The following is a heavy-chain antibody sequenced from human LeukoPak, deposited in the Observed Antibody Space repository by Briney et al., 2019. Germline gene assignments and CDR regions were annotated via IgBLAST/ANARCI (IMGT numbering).Heavy chain of an antibody. D-gene: IGHD2-15*01. V-gene: IGHV4-59*12. CDR3: AREAGDSQWWGPYYYYYMDV. J-gene: IGHJ6*03. CDR2: IYYSGST. CDR1: GGSITNYY. Sequence: SETLSLTCTVSGGSITNYYWSWIRQPPGKGLEWIGYIYYSGSTNYNPSLRSRVTISVDTSKNEFSLKLSSVTAADTAVYYCAREAGDSQWWGPYYYYYMDVWGKGTTVTISS.